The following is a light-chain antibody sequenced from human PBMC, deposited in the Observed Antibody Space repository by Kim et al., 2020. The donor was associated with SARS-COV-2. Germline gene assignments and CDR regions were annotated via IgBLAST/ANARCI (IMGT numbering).Light chain of an antibody. J-gene: IGKJ5*01. V-gene: IGKV3D-15*01. CDR3: QQYKNWPPIT. CDR1: QSVSTD. CDR2: GAS. Sequence: EVVMTQSPATLSVSPGERATLSGRASQSVSTDLAWYQQKSGQAPRLLIYGASTRATGIPARFSGSGSGTEFTLTISGLQSEDLAVYYCQQYKNWPPITFGQGTRLEIK.